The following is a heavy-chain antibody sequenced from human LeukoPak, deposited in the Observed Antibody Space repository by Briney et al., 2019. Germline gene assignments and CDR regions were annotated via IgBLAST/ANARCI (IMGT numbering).Heavy chain of an antibody. CDR1: GGSISSGGYY. V-gene: IGHV4-31*11. D-gene: IGHD3-16*01. J-gene: IGHJ4*02. Sequence: SSETLSLTCAVSGGSISSGGYYWSWIRQHPGKGLEWIGYIYYSGSTYYNPSLKSRVGISVDTSKNQFSLKLSSVTAADTAVYYCARVSKGVLGTHSYNFDYWGQGTLVTVSS. CDR3: ARVSKGVLGTHSYNFDY. CDR2: IYYSGST.